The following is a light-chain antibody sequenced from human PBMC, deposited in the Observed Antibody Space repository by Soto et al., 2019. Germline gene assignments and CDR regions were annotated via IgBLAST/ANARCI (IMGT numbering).Light chain of an antibody. CDR1: SSDVVGYNY. J-gene: IGLJ1*01. Sequence: QSALTQPASVSGSPGQSITISCTGTSSDVVGYNYVSWYQQLPGKAPKLMIYDVSNRLSGVSDRFSGSKSGNTASLTISGLQAEDEADYYCSSYTSRSTLGVFGTGTKVTVL. CDR3: SSYTSRSTLGV. CDR2: DVS. V-gene: IGLV2-14*03.